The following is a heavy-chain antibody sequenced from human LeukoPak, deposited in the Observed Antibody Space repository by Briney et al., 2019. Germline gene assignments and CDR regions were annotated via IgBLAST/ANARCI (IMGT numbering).Heavy chain of an antibody. V-gene: IGHV1-2*02. Sequence: GASMKVSCKASGYTFTGYYMHWVRQAPGQGLEWMGWINPNSGGTNYAQKFQGRVTMTRDTSISTAYMELSRLRSDDTAVYYCARDYYDSSGYPQPFDYWGQGTLVTVSS. D-gene: IGHD3-22*01. CDR2: INPNSGGT. CDR1: GYTFTGYY. CDR3: ARDYYDSSGYPQPFDY. J-gene: IGHJ4*02.